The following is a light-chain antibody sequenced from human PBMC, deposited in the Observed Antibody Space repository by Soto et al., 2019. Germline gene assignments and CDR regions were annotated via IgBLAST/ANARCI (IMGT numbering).Light chain of an antibody. Sequence: QSVLTQPPSVSGAPGQTVTISCTGSSSNIGAGYDVHWYQQLPGTAPKLLIYANTNRPSGVPDRFSGSKSGTSASLAITGLQAEDEADYYCQSFDSSLSGSVFGGGTQLTVL. J-gene: IGLJ7*01. CDR3: QSFDSSLSGSV. CDR2: ANT. V-gene: IGLV1-40*01. CDR1: SSNIGAGYD.